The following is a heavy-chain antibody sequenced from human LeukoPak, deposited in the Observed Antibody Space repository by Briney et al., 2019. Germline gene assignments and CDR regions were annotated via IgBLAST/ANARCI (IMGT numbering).Heavy chain of an antibody. CDR1: GGSITGYY. D-gene: IGHD6-19*01. J-gene: IGHJ4*02. CDR3: ARVLAVADAYDC. CDR2: VSDRGSA. V-gene: IGHV4-59*01. Sequence: SETLSLTCTVSGGSITGYYWSWIRQPPGKRLEWMGYVSDRGSANYNPSLKSRVTISVDTSKNQLSLKMRSVIAADTATYYCARVLAVADAYDCWGQGTLVTVSS.